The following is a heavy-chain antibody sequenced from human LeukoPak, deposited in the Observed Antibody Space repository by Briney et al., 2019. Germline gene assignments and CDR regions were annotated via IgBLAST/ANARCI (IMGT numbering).Heavy chain of an antibody. V-gene: IGHV3-11*04. Sequence: GGSLRLSCAASGFTFSDYYMSWIRQAPGKGLEWFSYISSSDDFRHYADSVKGRFTISRDNAKNSLYLQMNSLRTEDTAVYYCARIKGSYCLDYWGQGTLVTVPS. J-gene: IGHJ4*02. CDR1: GFTFSDYY. D-gene: IGHD1-26*01. CDR3: ARIKGSYCLDY. CDR2: ISSSDDFR.